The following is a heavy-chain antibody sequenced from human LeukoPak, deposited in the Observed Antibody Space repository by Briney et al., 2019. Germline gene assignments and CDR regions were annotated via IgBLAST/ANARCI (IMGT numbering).Heavy chain of an antibody. Sequence: PGGSLRLSCAASGFTFSSYWMHWVRQAPGKGLVWVSRINSDGSSTSYADSVKGRFTISRDNAKNTLYLQMKSLRTEDTSLYFCARGYSYGYYYNMDVWGKGTTVTISS. D-gene: IGHD5-18*01. CDR2: INSDGSST. J-gene: IGHJ6*03. CDR3: ARGYSYGYYYNMDV. CDR1: GFTFSSYW. V-gene: IGHV3-74*01.